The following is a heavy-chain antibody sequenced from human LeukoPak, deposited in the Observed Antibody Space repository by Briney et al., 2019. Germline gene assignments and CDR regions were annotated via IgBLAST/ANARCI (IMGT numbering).Heavy chain of an antibody. V-gene: IGHV3-7*04. Sequence: PGGSLRLSCAASGFTFSTYWMSWVRQAPGKGLEWVTNIHQDGSEKYYMDSVKGRFTISRDNAKNSLYLQMNSLRVEDTAVYYCARGDDFSGDYWGQGTLVTVSS. J-gene: IGHJ4*02. CDR2: IHQDGSEK. CDR1: GFTFSTYW. CDR3: ARGDDFSGDY. D-gene: IGHD3/OR15-3a*01.